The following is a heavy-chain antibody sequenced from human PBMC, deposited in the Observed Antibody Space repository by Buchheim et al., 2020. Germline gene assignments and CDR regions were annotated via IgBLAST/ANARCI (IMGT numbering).Heavy chain of an antibody. V-gene: IGHV3-66*01. D-gene: IGHD3-10*01. CDR2: FYSGSST. Sequence: EVQLVESGGGLVQPGGSLRLSCAASGFTVSSNYMSWVRQAPGKGLECVSVFYSGSSTYYADSVKGRFTISRDNSKNTLYLQMNSLRAEDTAVYYCARDPTLYDSGSRSGYWGQGTL. CDR3: ARDPTLYDSGSRSGY. CDR1: GFTVSSNY. J-gene: IGHJ4*02.